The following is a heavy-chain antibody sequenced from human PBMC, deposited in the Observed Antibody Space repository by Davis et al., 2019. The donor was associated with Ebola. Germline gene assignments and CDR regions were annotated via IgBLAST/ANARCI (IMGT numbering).Heavy chain of an antibody. CDR3: ATEGMTMIGVFDY. J-gene: IGHJ4*02. CDR2: IIIPTLGSP. CDR1: GGTFSSYA. D-gene: IGHD3-22*01. Sequence: SVKVSCKASGGTFSSYAISWVRQAPGQGLEWMGGIIIPTLGSPSYAQKFLGRVTITAADSTRTAYMELSSLRPEDTAVYYCATEGMTMIGVFDYWGQGILVSVSS. V-gene: IGHV1-69*13.